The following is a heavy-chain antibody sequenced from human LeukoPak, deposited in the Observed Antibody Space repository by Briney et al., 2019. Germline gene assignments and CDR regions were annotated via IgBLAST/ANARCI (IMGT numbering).Heavy chain of an antibody. V-gene: IGHV4-34*01. CDR1: GGSFSGYY. J-gene: IGHJ6*02. Sequence: SETLSLTCAVYGGSFSGYYWSWIRQPPGKGLEWIGEINHSGSTNYNPSLKSRVTISVDTSKNQFSLKLSSVTAADTAVYYCARGLPTGYCSSTSCSPGGDYYGMDVWGQGTTVTVSS. D-gene: IGHD2-2*01. CDR3: ARGLPTGYCSSTSCSPGGDYYGMDV. CDR2: INHSGST.